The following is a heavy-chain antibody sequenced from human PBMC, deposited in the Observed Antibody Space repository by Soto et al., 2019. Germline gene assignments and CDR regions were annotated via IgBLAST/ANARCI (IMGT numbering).Heavy chain of an antibody. J-gene: IGHJ3*02. D-gene: IGHD3-22*01. V-gene: IGHV1-69*06. CDR2: IIPIFGTA. CDR1: GGTFSSYA. CDR3: VEYNYYDSSGYYPDPFDI. Sequence: SVKVSCKASGGTFSSYAIRWVRQAPGQGLEWMGGIIPIFGTANYAQKFQGRVTITADKSTSTAYMELSSLRSEDTAVYYCVEYNYYDSSGYYPDPFDIWGQGTMVTV.